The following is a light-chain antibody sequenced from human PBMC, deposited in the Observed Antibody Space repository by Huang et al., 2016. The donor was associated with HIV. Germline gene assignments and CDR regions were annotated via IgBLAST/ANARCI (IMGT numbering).Light chain of an antibody. V-gene: IGKV1-39*01. J-gene: IGKJ4*01. Sequence: DIQMTQSPSSLSASVGDRVTITCRASQSISSYLNWYQQKPGKAPKLLIYAASSLQSRVPSRFSGSGSGIDFTLTISSLQPEDFATYYCQQSYSTPLTFGGGTKVEIK. CDR3: QQSYSTPLT. CDR2: AAS. CDR1: QSISSY.